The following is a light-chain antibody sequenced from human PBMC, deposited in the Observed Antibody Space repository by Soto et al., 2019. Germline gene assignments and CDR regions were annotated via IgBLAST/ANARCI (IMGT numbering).Light chain of an antibody. J-gene: IGKJ1*01. V-gene: IGKV1-5*01. CDR2: DAP. CDR1: QSIRNW. CDR3: QQYNTFWT. Sequence: DIQMTQSPSTLSASVGDRVTITCRASQSIRNWLAWYQQKPGKAPKLLIYDAPSLESGVPSRVSGSGSGTEFTLTISSLQPDDFATYYCQQYNTFWTFGPGTKVDIK.